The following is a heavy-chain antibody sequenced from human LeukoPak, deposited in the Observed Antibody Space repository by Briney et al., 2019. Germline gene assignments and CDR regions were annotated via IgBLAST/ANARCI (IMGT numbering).Heavy chain of an antibody. D-gene: IGHD6-19*01. V-gene: IGHV1-2*02. CDR3: ARENNSGWYRKAAFDY. CDR1: GYTSTGYY. CDR2: INPNGGGT. Sequence: ASVKVSCKASGYTSTGYYMHWVRQAPGQGLEWMGWINPNGGGTTYAQKFQGRVTLTRDTSISTAYMEVNRLESDDTAVYYCARENNSGWYRKAAFDYWGQGTLVTVTS. J-gene: IGHJ4*02.